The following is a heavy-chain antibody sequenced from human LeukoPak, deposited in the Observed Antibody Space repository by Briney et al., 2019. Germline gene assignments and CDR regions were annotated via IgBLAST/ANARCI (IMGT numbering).Heavy chain of an antibody. CDR2: IRSKAYGGTT. V-gene: IGHV3-49*03. D-gene: IGHD4-17*01. Sequence: GGSLRLSCAASGFTFSSYWMSWFRQAPGKGLEWVGFIRSKAYGGTTEYAASVKGRFTISRDDSKSIAYLQMNSLKTEDTAVYYCTRDAGGDYPADAFDIWGQGTMVTVSS. J-gene: IGHJ3*02. CDR1: GFTFSSYW. CDR3: TRDAGGDYPADAFDI.